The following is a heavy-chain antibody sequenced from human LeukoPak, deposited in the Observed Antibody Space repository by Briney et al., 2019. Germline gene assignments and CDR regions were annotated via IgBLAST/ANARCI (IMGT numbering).Heavy chain of an antibody. J-gene: IGHJ4*02. Sequence: PGGSLRLSCAASGFTFSSYAMHWVRQAPGKGLEWVAVISYDGSNKYYADSVKGRFTISRDNSKNTLYLQMNSLRAEDTAVYYCARALGHYDSSGYYLNCWGQGTLVTVFS. V-gene: IGHV3-30-3*01. CDR3: ARALGHYDSSGYYLNC. CDR2: ISYDGSNK. CDR1: GFTFSSYA. D-gene: IGHD3-22*01.